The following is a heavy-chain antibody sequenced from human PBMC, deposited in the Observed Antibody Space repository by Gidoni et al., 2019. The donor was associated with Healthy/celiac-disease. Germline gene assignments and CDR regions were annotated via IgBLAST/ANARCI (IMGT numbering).Heavy chain of an antibody. Sequence: EVQLVESGGGLVQPGGSLRLSCAASGFTGSSNYMSWVRQAPGKGLEWVSVIYSGGSTYYADSVKGRFTISRDNSKNTLYLQMNSLRAEDTAVYYCARDRGYYDSSGYFDYWGQGTLVTVSS. V-gene: IGHV3-66*02. J-gene: IGHJ4*02. CDR3: ARDRGYYDSSGYFDY. D-gene: IGHD3-22*01. CDR2: IYSGGST. CDR1: GFTGSSNY.